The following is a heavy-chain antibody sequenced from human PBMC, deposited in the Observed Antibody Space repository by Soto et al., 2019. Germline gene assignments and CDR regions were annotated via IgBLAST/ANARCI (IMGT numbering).Heavy chain of an antibody. CDR1: GGSISSSSYY. CDR2: IYYSGTT. Sequence: QLQLQESGPGLVKPSETLSLTCTVSGGSISSSSYYWGWIRQPPGKGLEWIGSIYYSGTTYYNPSLKSRVSISVDTSKTLFTLKLSSVPAADTAVYYCARHRGYYDILTGYYTELNFDYWGQGTLVTVSS. V-gene: IGHV4-39*01. CDR3: ARHRGYYDILTGYYTELNFDY. D-gene: IGHD3-9*01. J-gene: IGHJ4*02.